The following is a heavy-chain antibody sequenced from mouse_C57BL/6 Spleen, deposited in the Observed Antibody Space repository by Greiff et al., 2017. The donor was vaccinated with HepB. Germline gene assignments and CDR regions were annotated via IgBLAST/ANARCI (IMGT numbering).Heavy chain of an antibody. CDR1: GFSLTSYG. CDR3: AKESKPLYYAMDY. CDR2: IWRGGST. D-gene: IGHD2-5*01. J-gene: IGHJ4*01. V-gene: IGHV2-5*01. Sequence: VHLVESGPGLVQPSQSLSITCTVSGFSLTSYGVHWVRQSPGKGLEWLGVIWRGGSTDYNAAFMSRLSITKDNSKSQVFFKMNSLQADDTAIYYCAKESKPLYYAMDYWGQGTSVTVSS.